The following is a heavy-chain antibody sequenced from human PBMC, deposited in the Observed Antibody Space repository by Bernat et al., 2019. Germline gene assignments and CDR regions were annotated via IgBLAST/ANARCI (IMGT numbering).Heavy chain of an antibody. CDR3: ARGTSTSAPYMDV. J-gene: IGHJ6*03. V-gene: IGHV3-74*01. CDR1: GVTFSGYW. CDR2: INSDGGST. Sequence: EVQLVESGGGLVQPGGSLRLSCAASGVTFSGYWMHWVRQAPGKGLVWLSRINSDGGSTNYADSVKGRFTISRDNAKNTLYLQMNSLRVEDTAVYYCARGTSTSAPYMDVWGKGTTVTVSS.